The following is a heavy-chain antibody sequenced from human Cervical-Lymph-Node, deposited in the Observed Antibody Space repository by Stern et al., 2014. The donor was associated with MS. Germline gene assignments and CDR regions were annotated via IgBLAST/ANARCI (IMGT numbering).Heavy chain of an antibody. V-gene: IGHV5-51*01. D-gene: IGHD2-8*02. CDR2: IYPGDSDP. J-gene: IGHJ4*02. Sequence: EVQLVESGAEVKKPGESLKISCQGSGYSFTSSWIGWVRQMPGKGLEWMGIIYPGDSDPRYNPSFQGQVTISADKSVSTAYLQWSSLKASDTAMYYCATSTGYFLLEYYFDYWGQGTLVTVSS. CDR3: ATSTGYFLLEYYFDY. CDR1: GYSFTSSW.